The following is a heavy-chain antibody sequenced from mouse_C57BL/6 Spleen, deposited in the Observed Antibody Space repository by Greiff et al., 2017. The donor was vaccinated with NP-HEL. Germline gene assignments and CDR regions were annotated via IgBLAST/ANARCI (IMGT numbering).Heavy chain of an antibody. Sequence: QVHVKQPGAELVRPGSSVKLSCKASGYTFTSYWMHWVKQRPIQGLEWIGNIDPSDSETHYNQKFKDKATLTVDKSSSTAYMQLSSLTSEDSAVYYCARKGPPTGGDYFDYWAQGTTLTVSS. CDR1: GYTFTSYW. CDR3: ARKGPPTGGDYFDY. V-gene: IGHV1-52*01. J-gene: IGHJ2*01. CDR2: IDPSDSET. D-gene: IGHD1-1*01.